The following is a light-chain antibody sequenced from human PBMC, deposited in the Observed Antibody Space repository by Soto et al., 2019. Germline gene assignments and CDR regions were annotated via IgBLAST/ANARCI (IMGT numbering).Light chain of an antibody. CDR3: QKYDSAPWA. Sequence: DTQMTQSPSSLSASLGDRVTITCRASQDIKTCVAWYQQKPGKVPKLLIYAASTLQSGAPSRFSGSGSGTDFTLTISSLQPEDVATYYCQKYDSAPWAFGQGTKVEVK. CDR2: AAS. J-gene: IGKJ1*01. V-gene: IGKV1-27*01. CDR1: QDIKTC.